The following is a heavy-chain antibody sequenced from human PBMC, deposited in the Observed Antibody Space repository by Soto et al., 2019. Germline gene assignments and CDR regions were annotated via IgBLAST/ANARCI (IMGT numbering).Heavy chain of an antibody. D-gene: IGHD2-2*01. J-gene: IGHJ4*02. CDR2: IDPSDSQT. V-gene: IGHV5-10-1*01. CDR3: ATHIYDSDPAPNFPYSFDS. CDR1: GYSFAGYW. Sequence: GESLKISCKGSGYSFAGYWITWVRQKPGKGLEWMGRIDPSDSQTYYSPSFRGHVTISVTKSITTVFLQWSSLRASDTAMYYCATHIYDSDPAPNFPYSFDSWRPGTPVPVSS.